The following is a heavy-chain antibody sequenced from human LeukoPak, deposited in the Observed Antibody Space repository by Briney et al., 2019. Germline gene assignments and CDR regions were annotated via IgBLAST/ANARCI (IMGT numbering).Heavy chain of an antibody. CDR3: ASLQPSSLGWFDP. CDR2: INHSGST. Sequence: GSLRLSCAASGFTFSSYAMSWIRQPPGKGLEWIGEINHSGSTNYNPSLKSRVTISVDTSKNQFSLKLSSVTAADTAVYYCASLQPSSLGWFDPWGQGTLVTVSS. CDR1: GFTFSSYA. D-gene: IGHD4-4*01. V-gene: IGHV4-34*01. J-gene: IGHJ5*02.